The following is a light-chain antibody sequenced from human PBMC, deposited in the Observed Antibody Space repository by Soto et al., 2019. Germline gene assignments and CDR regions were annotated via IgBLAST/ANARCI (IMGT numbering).Light chain of an antibody. CDR1: QSVSSNY. Sequence: EIVLTQSPGTLSLSPGERATLSCRASQSVSSNYLAWYQQKPGQAPRLLIYGASSRATGIPDRFSGSGSGTDFSLTISRPEPEDFAVYYCQQYGSSPLTFGQGTKVDIK. CDR2: GAS. V-gene: IGKV3-20*01. CDR3: QQYGSSPLT. J-gene: IGKJ1*01.